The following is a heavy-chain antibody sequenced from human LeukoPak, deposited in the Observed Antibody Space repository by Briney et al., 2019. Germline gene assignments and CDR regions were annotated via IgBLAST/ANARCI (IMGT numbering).Heavy chain of an antibody. J-gene: IGHJ3*02. Sequence: ASVKVSCKASGYTFTNYGISWVRQAPGRGLQWMGWISTYNGDTNYAQKLQGRVTMTTDTSTSTAYMELRSLRSDDTAVYYCARGLGYCSSTSCYAIHAFDIWGQGTMVTVPS. D-gene: IGHD2-2*01. CDR3: ARGLGYCSSTSCYAIHAFDI. CDR1: GYTFTNYG. V-gene: IGHV1-18*01. CDR2: ISTYNGDT.